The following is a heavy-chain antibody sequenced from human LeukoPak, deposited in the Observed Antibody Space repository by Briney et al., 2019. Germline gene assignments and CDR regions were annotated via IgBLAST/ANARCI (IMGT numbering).Heavy chain of an antibody. CDR3: ATSSDAPANM. J-gene: IGHJ4*02. Sequence: GGSLRLSCAAYGFIFSNSWMNWVRQAPGKGLEWVAGIREDGSEEYYVGSVKGRFTISRDNAKNSLYLQMNSLRAEDTAVYYCATSSDAPANMWGQGTLVTVSS. CDR2: IREDGSEE. CDR1: GFIFSNSW. D-gene: IGHD2-2*01. V-gene: IGHV3-7*01.